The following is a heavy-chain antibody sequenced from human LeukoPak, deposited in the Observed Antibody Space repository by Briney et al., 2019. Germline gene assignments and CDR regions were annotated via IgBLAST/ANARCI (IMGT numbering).Heavy chain of an antibody. CDR1: GYAIISGGFS. V-gene: IGHV4-30-2*01. CDR3: ARSRQASGLFSS. CDR2: VYDRGPA. D-gene: IGHD3-10*01. J-gene: IGHJ5*02. Sequence: SQTLSLTCTVSGYAIISGGFSWNWIGQPPGTGLEWIGCVYDRGPAHYNPSLKSRFTISVDRPKNQFFLNVTSLTAADTAVYYCARSRQASGLFSSWGQGTLVVVSS.